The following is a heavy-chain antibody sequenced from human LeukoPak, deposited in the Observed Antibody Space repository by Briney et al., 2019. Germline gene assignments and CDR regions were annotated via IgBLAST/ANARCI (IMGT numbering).Heavy chain of an antibody. CDR3: ARPHPPY. CDR1: GFTFSSYA. V-gene: IGHV3-64*01. CDR2: ISSNGGST. Sequence: GGSLRLSCAASGFTFSSYAMHWVRQAPGKGLEYVSAISSNGGSTYYANSVKGRFTISRDNSKNTLYLQMGSLRAEDMAVYYCARPHPPYWGQGTLVTVSS. J-gene: IGHJ4*02.